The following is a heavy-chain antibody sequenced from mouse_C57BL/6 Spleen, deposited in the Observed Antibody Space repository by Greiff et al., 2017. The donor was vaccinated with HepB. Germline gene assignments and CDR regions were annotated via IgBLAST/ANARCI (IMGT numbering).Heavy chain of an antibody. CDR2: IDPSDSET. D-gene: IGHD2-10*01. V-gene: IGHV1-52*01. CDR1: GYTFTSYW. J-gene: IGHJ2*01. CDR3: ARRGAYYGLFFDY. Sequence: QVQLQQPGAELVRPGSSVKLSCKASGYTFTSYWMHWVKQRPIQGLEWIGNIDPSDSETHYNQKFKDKATLTVDKSSSTAYMQLSSLTSEDSAVYYCARRGAYYGLFFDYWGQGTTLTVSS.